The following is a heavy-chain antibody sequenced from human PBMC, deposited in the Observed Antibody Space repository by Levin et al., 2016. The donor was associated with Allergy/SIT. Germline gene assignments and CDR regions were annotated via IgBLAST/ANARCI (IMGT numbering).Heavy chain of an antibody. D-gene: IGHD6-19*01. J-gene: IGHJ6*02. CDR2: ISSSSSYI. Sequence: GESLKISCAASGFTFTKYAMNWVRQAPGKGLEWVSSISSSSSYIYYADSVKGRFTISRDNAKNSLYLQMNSLRAEDTAVYYCARAVAVAGYGMDVWGQGTTVTVSS. V-gene: IGHV3-21*01. CDR3: ARAVAVAGYGMDV. CDR1: GFTFTKYA.